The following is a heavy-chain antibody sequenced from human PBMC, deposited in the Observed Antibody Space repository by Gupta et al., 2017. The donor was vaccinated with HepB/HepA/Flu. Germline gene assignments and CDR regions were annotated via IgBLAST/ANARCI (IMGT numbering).Heavy chain of an antibody. V-gene: IGHV3-9*01. CDR2: ISWNSGSI. D-gene: IGHD3-3*01. CDR1: GFTFDDYA. Sequence: EVQLVESGGGLVQPGRSLRLSCAASGFTFDDYAMHWVRQAPGKGLEWVSGISWNSGSIGYADSVKGRFTISRDNAKNSLYLQMNSLRAEDTALYCCAKDSSYDFWSGYYLNYGMDVWGQGTTVTVSS. J-gene: IGHJ6*02. CDR3: AKDSSYDFWSGYYLNYGMDV.